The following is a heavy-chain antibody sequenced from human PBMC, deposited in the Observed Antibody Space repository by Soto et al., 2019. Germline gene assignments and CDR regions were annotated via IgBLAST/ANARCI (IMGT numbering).Heavy chain of an antibody. CDR2: INPNSGGT. V-gene: IGHV1-2*02. CDR1: GYTFTGYY. J-gene: IGHJ6*02. Sequence: KVSCKASGYTFTGYYMHWVRQAPGQGLEWMGWINPNSGGTNYAQKFQGRVTMTRDTSISTAYMELSRLRSDNTAVYYCARGVVVVAATRYGMDVWGQGTTVTVSS. D-gene: IGHD2-15*01. CDR3: ARGVVVVAATRYGMDV.